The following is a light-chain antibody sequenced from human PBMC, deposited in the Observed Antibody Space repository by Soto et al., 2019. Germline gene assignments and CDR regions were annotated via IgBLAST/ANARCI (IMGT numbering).Light chain of an antibody. J-gene: IGLJ1*01. CDR1: SSNIGTNN. CDR3: QSYDSNLNGLYV. Sequence: QSVLTQPPSVSGAPGQRVTISCTGSSSNIGTNNVHWYQHHPGAAPKVLIYANNNRPSGVPDRFSVSKSGTSASLAITGLQAEDEADYYCQSYDSNLNGLYVFGTGTKVTVL. CDR2: ANN. V-gene: IGLV1-40*01.